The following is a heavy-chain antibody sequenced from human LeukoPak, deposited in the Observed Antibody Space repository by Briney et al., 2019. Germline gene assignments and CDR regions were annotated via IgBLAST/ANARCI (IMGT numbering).Heavy chain of an antibody. Sequence: GGSLRLSCAASGFTFSSYEMHWVRQVPGKGLEWVSYISSGSSTIYYADSVKGRFTISRDNAKNSLYLQMNSLRAEDTAVYYCARDTDYGGPFDYWGQGTLVTVSS. J-gene: IGHJ4*02. CDR2: ISSGSSTI. V-gene: IGHV3-48*03. CDR1: GFTFSSYE. D-gene: IGHD4-23*01. CDR3: ARDTDYGGPFDY.